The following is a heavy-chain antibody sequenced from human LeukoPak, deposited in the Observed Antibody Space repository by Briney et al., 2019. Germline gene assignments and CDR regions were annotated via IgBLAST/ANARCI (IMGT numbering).Heavy chain of an antibody. CDR1: GYTFTNYD. Sequence: EASVKVSGKASGYTFTNYDVNWVRQATGQGFEWLGWMNPNSGDTGYAQKFQGRVSMTRIASISTAYMELSGLTSEDTAVYYCARNLPSTGDFDYWGQGTLVSVSS. CDR2: MNPNSGDT. CDR3: ARNLPSTGDFDY. J-gene: IGHJ4*02. V-gene: IGHV1-8*01. D-gene: IGHD7-27*01.